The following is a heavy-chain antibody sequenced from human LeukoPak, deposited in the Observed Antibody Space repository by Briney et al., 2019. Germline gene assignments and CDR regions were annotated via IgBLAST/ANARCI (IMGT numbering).Heavy chain of an antibody. Sequence: GGSLRLSCAASGLTFSDHYMDWVRQAPGQGLEWVGRIRNKANSYTTEYAASVKGRFTISRDDSKNSIFLQMNSLKTDDTAVYYCAGVYVWGSYCSPVPWGRGTLVTVSS. CDR3: AGVYVWGSYCSPVP. V-gene: IGHV3-72*01. J-gene: IGHJ5*02. CDR2: IRNKANSYTT. CDR1: GLTFSDHY. D-gene: IGHD3-16*02.